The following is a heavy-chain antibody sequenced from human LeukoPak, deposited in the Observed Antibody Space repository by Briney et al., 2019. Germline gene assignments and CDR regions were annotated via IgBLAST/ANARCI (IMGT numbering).Heavy chain of an antibody. Sequence: PSETLSLTCAVSGGSISSTNWWSWVRQPPGKGLEWIGEIYHSGSTNYNPSLKSRVTISVDKSKNQFSLKLSSVTAADTAVYYCASPRGSGYWFDAFDIWGQGTMVTVSS. J-gene: IGHJ3*02. D-gene: IGHD3-22*01. CDR1: GGSISSTNW. V-gene: IGHV4-4*02. CDR3: ASPRGSGYWFDAFDI. CDR2: IYHSGST.